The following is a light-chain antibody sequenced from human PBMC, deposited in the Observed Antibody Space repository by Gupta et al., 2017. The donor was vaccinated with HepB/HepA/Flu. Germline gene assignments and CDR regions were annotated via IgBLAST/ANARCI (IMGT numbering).Light chain of an antibody. V-gene: IGKV3D-11*02. Sequence: IVLTQSPATLSLSPGERATLSCRASQSVRNYLAWYQQKPGQAPRRLIYDASNRATDIPARFSGSGPGPDFTLTISSLEPEDVAIYYCQQRRDWPYTFGQGTKLEIK. CDR3: QQRRDWPYT. CDR1: QSVRNY. J-gene: IGKJ2*01. CDR2: DAS.